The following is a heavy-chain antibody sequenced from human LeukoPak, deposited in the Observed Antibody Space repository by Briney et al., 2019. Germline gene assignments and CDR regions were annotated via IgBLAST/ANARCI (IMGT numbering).Heavy chain of an antibody. Sequence: SETLSLTCSVSGDSISNYHWSWIRQPAGKGLEWIGQSHSSGRTNYNPPRESRVTVSIDTPENQFSLTIRSVTATDTAIYYCARRDITSGWSFNYWGQGILVTVS. CDR2: SHSSGRT. V-gene: IGHV4-4*07. J-gene: IGHJ4*02. CDR3: ARRDITSGWSFNY. D-gene: IGHD6-19*01. CDR1: GDSISNYH.